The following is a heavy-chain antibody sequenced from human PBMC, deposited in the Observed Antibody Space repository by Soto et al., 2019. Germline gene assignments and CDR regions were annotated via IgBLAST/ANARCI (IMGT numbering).Heavy chain of an antibody. V-gene: IGHV1-46*01. CDR2: VNPSGGHT. CDR3: ARGGHVVVVTAAFDY. Sequence: QVQLMQSGAEVKKPGASVKVSCKASGDTFTNYYIHWVRQAPGQGLEWMGTVNPSGGHTTYSQNFRGRVTMTRDTSTSTLYMELTSLTSADTAVYYCARGGHVVVVTAAFDYWGQGTLVTVSS. CDR1: GDTFTNYY. J-gene: IGHJ4*02. D-gene: IGHD2-21*02.